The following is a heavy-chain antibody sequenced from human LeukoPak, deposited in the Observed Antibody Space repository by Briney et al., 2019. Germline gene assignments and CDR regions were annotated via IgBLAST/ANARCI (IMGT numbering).Heavy chain of an antibody. CDR2: ISSSSSYI. J-gene: IGHJ5*02. D-gene: IGHD3-22*01. Sequence: GGSLRLSCAASGFTFSSYSMNWVRQAPGKGLEWVSSISSSSSYICYADSVKGRFTISRDNAKNSLYLQMNSLRAEDTAVYYCARDVYYDSSAQEWFDPWGQGTLVTVSS. CDR1: GFTFSSYS. V-gene: IGHV3-21*01. CDR3: ARDVYYDSSAQEWFDP.